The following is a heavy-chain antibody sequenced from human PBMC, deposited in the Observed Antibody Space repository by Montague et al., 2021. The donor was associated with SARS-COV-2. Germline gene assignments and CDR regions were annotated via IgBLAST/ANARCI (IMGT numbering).Heavy chain of an antibody. Sequence: SETLSLTCAVFGGSFGNFYWSWIRQPPGKGLEWIGDIKHSGTTNYNPSLKSRVTISVDTSRNQFSLKLNSVTAAGAAVYFCASGDDNGSSDLDVWGEGTTVTVSS. CDR3: ASGDDNGSSDLDV. V-gene: IGHV4-34*01. J-gene: IGHJ6*04. CDR1: GGSFGNFY. D-gene: IGHD1-26*01. CDR2: IKHSGTT.